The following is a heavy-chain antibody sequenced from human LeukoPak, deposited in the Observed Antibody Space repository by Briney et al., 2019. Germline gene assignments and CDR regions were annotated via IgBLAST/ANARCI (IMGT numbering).Heavy chain of an antibody. V-gene: IGHV1-3*01. CDR1: GYTFTSYA. J-gene: IGHJ4*02. Sequence: ASVKVSCKDSGYTFTSYAMHWVRQAPGQRLEWMGWINAGNGNTKYSQKFQGRVTITRDTSASTAYMELSSLRSEDTAVYYCARVPRDSSSSGRMNFDYWGQGTLVTVSS. D-gene: IGHD6-13*01. CDR2: INAGNGNT. CDR3: ARVPRDSSSSGRMNFDY.